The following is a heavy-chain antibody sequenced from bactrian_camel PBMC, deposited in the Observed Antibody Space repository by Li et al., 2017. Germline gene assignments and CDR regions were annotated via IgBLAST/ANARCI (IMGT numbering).Heavy chain of an antibody. D-gene: IGHD6*01. J-gene: IGHJ6*01. V-gene: IGHV3S1*01. CDR3: VRDRGLAVPAGSFDY. Sequence: QVQLVESGGGLVQPGGSLRLSCVAGRYTYKRNCMGWFRQRPGKDREGVAAIYTGLGRPLYADSVLGRFTISRDNAKNTINLELDSLKIEDTAMYYCVRDRGLAVPAGSFDYWAQGTQVTVS. CDR1: RYTYKRNC. CDR2: IYTGLGRP.